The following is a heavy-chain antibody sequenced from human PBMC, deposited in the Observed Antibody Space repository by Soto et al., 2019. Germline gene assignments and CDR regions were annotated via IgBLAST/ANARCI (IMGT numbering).Heavy chain of an antibody. CDR2: INHSGST. CDR1: GGSFSGYY. V-gene: IGHV4-34*01. CDR3: ARVLIAARPGYYYYYSMAV. J-gene: IGHJ6*03. D-gene: IGHD6-6*01. Sequence: SETRSLTCAVYGGSFSGYYWSWIRQPPGKGLEWIGEINHSGSTNYNPSLKSRVTISVDTSKNQFSLKLSSVTAADTAVYYCARVLIAARPGYYYYYSMAVWCKGTTVT.